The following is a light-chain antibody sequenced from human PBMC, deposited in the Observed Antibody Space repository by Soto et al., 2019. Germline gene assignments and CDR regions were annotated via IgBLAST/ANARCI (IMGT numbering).Light chain of an antibody. CDR2: DAS. CDR3: QQYNNWPPLT. Sequence: LLTQSPASLPWSPGDSATLSCRASQSVSNFLAWYQQKPGQAPRLLIYDASNRATGIQARFTGSGSGTDFYISISGLDPEDFSVYYCQQYNNWPPLTVGGGTKV. CDR1: QSVSNF. J-gene: IGKJ4*01. V-gene: IGKV3-11*01.